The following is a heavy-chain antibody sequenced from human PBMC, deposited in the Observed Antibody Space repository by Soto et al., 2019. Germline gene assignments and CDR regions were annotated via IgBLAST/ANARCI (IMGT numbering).Heavy chain of an antibody. CDR1: GFTVSSND. CDR3: VRSFFCSGGSCYSISSH. CDR2: IYTGGGT. D-gene: IGHD2-15*01. V-gene: IGHV3-66*01. J-gene: IGHJ4*02. Sequence: EVQLVESGGGLVQPGGSLRLSCAPSGFTVSSNDMSWVRQAPGKGLEWVSVIYTGGGTYYAASVKGRFTISRDNSKNTLYMQMNSLRDKDTAVYYCVRSFFCSGGSCYSISSHWGQGTLVTVSS.